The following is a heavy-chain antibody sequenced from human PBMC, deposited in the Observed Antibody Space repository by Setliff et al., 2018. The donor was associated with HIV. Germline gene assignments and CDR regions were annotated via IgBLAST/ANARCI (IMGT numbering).Heavy chain of an antibody. Sequence: GGSLRLSCAASGFLFHTYWMSWVRQAPGKGLEWVANIKYDGSEKYYVGSVKGRFTISRDNAKNSLYLQMNSLRAEDTAVYYCAESGYDSSGYYYDYWGQGTLVTVSS. D-gene: IGHD3-22*01. J-gene: IGHJ4*02. CDR3: AESGYDSSGYYYDY. CDR1: GFLFHTYW. V-gene: IGHV3-7*02. CDR2: IKYDGSEK.